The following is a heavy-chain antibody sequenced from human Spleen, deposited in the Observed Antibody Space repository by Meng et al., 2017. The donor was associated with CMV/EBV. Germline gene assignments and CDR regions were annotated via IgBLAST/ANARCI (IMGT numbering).Heavy chain of an antibody. Sequence: GESLKISCAASGFIVSNNYMSWVRLAPGKGLEWVSVIHSGDRTWYADSVKGRFTISRDNSKNTLHLQMNSLRAEDTAVYYCASLPITMIVVPPHPWGQGILVTVSS. CDR1: GFIVSNNY. CDR2: IHSGDRT. J-gene: IGHJ5*02. D-gene: IGHD3-22*01. V-gene: IGHV3-66*01. CDR3: ASLPITMIVVPPHP.